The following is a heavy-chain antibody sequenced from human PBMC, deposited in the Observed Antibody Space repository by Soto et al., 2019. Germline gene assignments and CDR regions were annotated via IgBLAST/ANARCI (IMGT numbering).Heavy chain of an antibody. CDR2: ISGSRSSRDNT. CDR3: GRVSGYGDVVDP. V-gene: IGHV3-23*01. CDR1: GFSITDFA. Sequence: GGSLRLSCAASGFSITDFAISWVRLAPRKGLEWVATISGSRSSRDNTYYADSVKGRFTISRDNSKNTLYLQMNSLRAEDTAVYYCGRVSGYGDVVDPWGQGTLVTVSS. D-gene: IGHD4-17*01. J-gene: IGHJ5*02.